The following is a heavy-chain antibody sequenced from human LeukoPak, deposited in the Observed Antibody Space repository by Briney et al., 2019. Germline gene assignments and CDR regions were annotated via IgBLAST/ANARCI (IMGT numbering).Heavy chain of an antibody. CDR3: AWDSGAFEI. CDR1: GHTFTSYY. CDR2: ISAYNGQT. V-gene: IGHV1-18*01. J-gene: IGHJ3*02. Sequence: ASVKVSCKASGHTFTSYYIVWVRRAPGQGLQLMGRISAYNGQTHYAQKVQGRVTMTTDPSTSTVYMELRSLTSDDTALYYCAWDSGAFEIWGQGTMVTVSS.